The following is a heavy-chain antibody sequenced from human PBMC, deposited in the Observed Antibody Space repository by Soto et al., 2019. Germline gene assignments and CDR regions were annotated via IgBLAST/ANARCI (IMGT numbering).Heavy chain of an antibody. J-gene: IGHJ6*02. V-gene: IGHV1-69*13. Sequence: SVKVSCKASGGTFSSYAISWVRQAPGQGLEWMGGIIPIFGTANYAQKFQGRVTITADESTSTAYMGLSSLRSEDTAVYYCASQQLGPSYYYGMDVWGQGTTVTVSS. CDR2: IIPIFGTA. CDR3: ASQQLGPSYYYGMDV. CDR1: GGTFSSYA. D-gene: IGHD6-6*01.